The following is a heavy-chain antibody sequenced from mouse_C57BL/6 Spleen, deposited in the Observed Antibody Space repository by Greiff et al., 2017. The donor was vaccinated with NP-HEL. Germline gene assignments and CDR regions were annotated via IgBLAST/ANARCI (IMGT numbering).Heavy chain of an antibody. V-gene: IGHV1-18*01. CDR1: GYTFTDYN. CDR2: INPNNGGT. CDR3: ARIGWLLTYYYAMDY. D-gene: IGHD2-3*01. J-gene: IGHJ4*01. Sequence: VQLQQSGPELVKPGASVKIPCKASGYTFTDYNMDWVKQSHGKSLEWIGDINPNNGGTIYNQKFKGKATLTVDKSSSTAYMELRSLTSEDTAVYYCARIGWLLTYYYAMDYWGQGTSVTVSS.